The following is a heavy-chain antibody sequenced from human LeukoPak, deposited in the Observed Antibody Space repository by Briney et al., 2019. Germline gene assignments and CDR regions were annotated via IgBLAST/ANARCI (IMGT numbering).Heavy chain of an antibody. J-gene: IGHJ5*02. D-gene: IGHD6-13*01. CDR1: GFTFSSYA. V-gene: IGHV3-23*01. CDR2: ISGSGGST. CDR3: AKERSSSAKVGNWFDP. Sequence: GGSLRLSCAASGFTFSSYAMSWVRQAPGKGLEWVSAISGSGGSTYYADSVKGRFTISRDNSKNTLYLQMKSLRAEDTGVYYCAKERSSSAKVGNWFDPWGQGTLVTVSS.